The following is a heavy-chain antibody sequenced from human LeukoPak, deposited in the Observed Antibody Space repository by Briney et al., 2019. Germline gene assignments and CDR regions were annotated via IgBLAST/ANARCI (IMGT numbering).Heavy chain of an antibody. CDR3: AKPLIASRQDAFDI. D-gene: IGHD2-8*01. V-gene: IGHV3-23*01. J-gene: IGHJ3*02. CDR2: ISGSGGST. CDR1: GFTFSSYA. Sequence: GRSLRLSCAASGFTFSSYAMSWVRRAPGKGLEWVSLISGSGGSTYYADSVKGRFTISRDNSKNTLYLQMNSLRAEDTALYYCAKPLIASRQDAFDIWGQGTMVTVSS.